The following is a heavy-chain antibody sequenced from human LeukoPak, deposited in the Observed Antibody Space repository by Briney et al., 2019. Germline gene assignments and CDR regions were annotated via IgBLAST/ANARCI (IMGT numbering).Heavy chain of an antibody. CDR2: IYTSVST. V-gene: IGHV4-4*07. J-gene: IGHJ6*03. CDR1: GGSISSYY. Sequence: SSETPSLTCTVSGGSISSYYWGWIRQPAGKGLEWIGHIYTSVSTNYNPSLKSRVTISVDTSKNQFSLKLSSVTAADTAVYYCARRHYGDYDPYYYYYMDVWGKGTTVTISS. CDR3: ARRHYGDYDPYYYYYMDV. D-gene: IGHD4-17*01.